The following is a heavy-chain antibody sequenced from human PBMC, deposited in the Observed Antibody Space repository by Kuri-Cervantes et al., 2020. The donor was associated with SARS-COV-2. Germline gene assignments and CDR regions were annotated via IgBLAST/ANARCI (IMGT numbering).Heavy chain of an antibody. Sequence: GESLKISCAASGFTFSSYAMSWVRQAPGKGLEWVSAISGSGGSTYYADSVKGRFTISRDNAKNSLYLQMNSLRAEDTAVYYCARDRETGYCSGGSCYTEYFQHWGQGTLVTVSS. CDR3: ARDRETGYCSGGSCYTEYFQH. CDR1: GFTFSSYA. J-gene: IGHJ1*01. D-gene: IGHD2-15*01. CDR2: ISGSGGST. V-gene: IGHV3-23*01.